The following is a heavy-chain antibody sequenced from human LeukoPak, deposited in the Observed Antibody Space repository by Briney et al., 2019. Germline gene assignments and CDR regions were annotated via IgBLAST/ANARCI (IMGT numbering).Heavy chain of an antibody. D-gene: IGHD4-17*01. CDR1: GGSINRGSYY. J-gene: IGHJ6*03. V-gene: IGHV4-61*02. CDR3: AREGGIPVSDYRYYHYYMDV. CDR2: IYTSGSI. Sequence: SETLSLTCTVSGGSINRGSYYWSWFRQPAGKGLEWIGRIYTSGSIEYNPSLKSRVTIFVDTSKNQFSLKLSSVTAADTAVYYCAREGGIPVSDYRYYHYYMDVWGKGTTVTISS.